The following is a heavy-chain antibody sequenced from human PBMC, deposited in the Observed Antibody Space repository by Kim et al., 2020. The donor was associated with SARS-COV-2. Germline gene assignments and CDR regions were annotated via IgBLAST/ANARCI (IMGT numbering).Heavy chain of an antibody. V-gene: IGHV1-3*04. J-gene: IGHJ4*02. Sequence: ASVKVSCKASGYTFTTYIMHWVRQAPVQGLEWMGWINTANGDTKFSQKFQGRATFSRDTSASIAYMELISLRSEDTAVYYCAPATFYHDHWGQGTLVTVSS. D-gene: IGHD2-2*01. CDR3: APATFYHDH. CDR1: GYTFTTYI. CDR2: INTANGDT.